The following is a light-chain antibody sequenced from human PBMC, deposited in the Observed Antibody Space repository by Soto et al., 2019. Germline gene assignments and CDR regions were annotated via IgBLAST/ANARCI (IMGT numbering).Light chain of an antibody. CDR1: QDITRW. J-gene: IGKJ4*01. CDR2: ATS. Sequence: DIQMTQSPSSVSASVGDRVTITCRASQDITRWLAWYQQKPGKAPKLLIYATSSLQSGVPSRFSGSGSGTDFTLTISSVQPEDFATYYCQQANSFPHTLGGGTRVEIK. CDR3: QQANSFPHT. V-gene: IGKV1-12*01.